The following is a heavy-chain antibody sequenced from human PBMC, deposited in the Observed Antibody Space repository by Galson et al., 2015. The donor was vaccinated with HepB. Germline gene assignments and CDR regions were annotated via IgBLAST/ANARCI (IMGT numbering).Heavy chain of an antibody. CDR1: GDTFSRYD. CDR3: ARGAVVPTLWGALDAFHI. Sequence: SVKVSCKASGDTFSRYDINWVRQAPGQGLEWMGGIIPMYETPNYSRKFQDRVTITADTSTSTVYMELRSLRSEDTAVYYCARGAVVPTLWGALDAFHIWGQGTMVTVSS. J-gene: IGHJ3*02. D-gene: IGHD2-15*01. V-gene: IGHV1-69*06. CDR2: IIPMYETP.